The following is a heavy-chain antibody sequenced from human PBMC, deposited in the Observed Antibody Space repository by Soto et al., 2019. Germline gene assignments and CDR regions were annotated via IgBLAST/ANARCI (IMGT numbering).Heavy chain of an antibody. CDR2: IYWDDDK. J-gene: IGHJ3*02. CDR1: GFSLSTSGVG. V-gene: IGHV2-5*02. Sequence: QITLKESGPTLVKPTQTLTLTCTFSGFSLSTSGVGVGWIRQPPGKALEWLALIYWDDDKRYSPSLKSRLTITKDTSKNQVVLTMTNMDPVDTATYYCAHRYVAATVLRDAFDIWGQGTMVTVSS. CDR3: AHRYVAATVLRDAFDI. D-gene: IGHD2-15*01.